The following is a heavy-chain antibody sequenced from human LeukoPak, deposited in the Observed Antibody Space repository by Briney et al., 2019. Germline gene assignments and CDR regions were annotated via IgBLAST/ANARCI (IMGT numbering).Heavy chain of an antibody. CDR2: ISWDGGST. CDR1: GFTFDDYT. V-gene: IGHV3-43*01. CDR3: ARALITMVRGVNWFDP. D-gene: IGHD3-10*01. J-gene: IGHJ5*02. Sequence: PGGSLRLSCAASGFTFDDYTMHWVRQAPGKGLEWVSLISWDGGSTYYADSVKGRFTISRDNSKNSLYLQMNSLRAEDTAVYYCARALITMVRGVNWFDPWGQGTLVTVSS.